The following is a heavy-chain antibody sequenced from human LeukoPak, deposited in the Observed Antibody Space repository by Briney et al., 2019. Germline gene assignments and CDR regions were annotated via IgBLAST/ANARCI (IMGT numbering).Heavy chain of an antibody. Sequence: GASVKVSCKASGYTFTSYYMHWVRQAPGXXXXWMGIINPSGGSTSYAQKFQGRVTMTRDTSTSTVYMELSSLRSGDTAVYYCASADPGTTGFDPWGQGTLVTVSS. J-gene: IGHJ5*02. V-gene: IGHV1-46*01. CDR1: GYTFTSYY. CDR2: INPSGGST. CDR3: ASADPGTTGFDP. D-gene: IGHD1-7*01.